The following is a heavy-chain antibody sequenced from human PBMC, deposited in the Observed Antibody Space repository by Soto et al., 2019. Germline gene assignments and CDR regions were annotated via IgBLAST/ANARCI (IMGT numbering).Heavy chain of an antibody. V-gene: IGHV4-30-2*01. CDR2: IYHSGST. D-gene: IGHD1-1*01. J-gene: IGHJ5*02. CDR1: GGSISSGSYS. CDR3: ARAVGDDWNGNDP. Sequence: SETLSLTCAVSGGSISSGSYSWGWIRQPPGKGLEWIGYIYHSGSTYYNPSLKSRVTISVDRSKNQFSLKLSSVTAADTAVYYCARAVGDDWNGNDPWGQGTPDTVSS.